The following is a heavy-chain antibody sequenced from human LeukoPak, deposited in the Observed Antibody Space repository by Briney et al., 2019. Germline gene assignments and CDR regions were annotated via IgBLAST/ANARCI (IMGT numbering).Heavy chain of an antibody. D-gene: IGHD1-26*01. Sequence: GGSLRLSCAASGFTFSSYAMHWVRQAPGKGLEWVAVISYDGSNKYYADSVKGRFTISRDNSKNTLYLQMNSLRVEDTAVYYCARVSGELLSSYYFYMDVWGKGTTVTVSS. CDR1: GFTFSSYA. J-gene: IGHJ6*03. V-gene: IGHV3-30*04. CDR2: ISYDGSNK. CDR3: ARVSGELLSSYYFYMDV.